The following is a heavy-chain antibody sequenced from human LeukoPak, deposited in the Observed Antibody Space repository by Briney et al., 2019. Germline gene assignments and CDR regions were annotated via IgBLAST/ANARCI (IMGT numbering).Heavy chain of an antibody. J-gene: IGHJ4*02. CDR1: GYTFTDYY. Sequence: ASVKVSCKASGYTFTDYYMHWVRQAPGQGLEWMCWINPKSGGRSYAQRFQGRVTMTRVTSISTAYMELRRLTSDDTAVYYCARDPGVQLFAGTLANDYWGQGTLVTVSS. CDR3: ARDPGVQLFAGTLANDY. D-gene: IGHD3-3*01. V-gene: IGHV1-2*02. CDR2: INPKSGGR.